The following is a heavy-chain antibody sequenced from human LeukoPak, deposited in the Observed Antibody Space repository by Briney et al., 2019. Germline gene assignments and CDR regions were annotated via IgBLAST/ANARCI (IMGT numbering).Heavy chain of an antibody. D-gene: IGHD3-22*01. CDR2: INPSGGST. CDR1: GYTFTSYY. Sequence: ASVKVSCKASGYTFTSYYMHWVRQAPGQGLEWMGIINPSGGSTSYAQKLQGRVTMTRDTSTSTVYMELSSLRSEDTAVYYCARVAGGYDSSGYYYFDYWGQGTLVTVSS. J-gene: IGHJ4*02. V-gene: IGHV1-46*01. CDR3: ARVAGGYDSSGYYYFDY.